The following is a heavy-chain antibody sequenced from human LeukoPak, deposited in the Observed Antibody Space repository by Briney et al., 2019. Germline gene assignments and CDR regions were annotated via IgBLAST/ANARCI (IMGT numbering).Heavy chain of an antibody. D-gene: IGHD2-15*01. CDR1: GFTFSSYW. V-gene: IGHV3-7*01. CDR3: ARGRYCSGGSCQRLDY. CDR2: IKQDGSEK. Sequence: GGSLRLSCAVSGFTFSSYWMTWVRQAPGKGLEWVANIKQDGSEKYYVDSMKGRFTIPRDNAENSLYLQMNSLRAEDTAVYYCARGRYCSGGSCQRLDYWGQGTLVTVSS. J-gene: IGHJ4*02.